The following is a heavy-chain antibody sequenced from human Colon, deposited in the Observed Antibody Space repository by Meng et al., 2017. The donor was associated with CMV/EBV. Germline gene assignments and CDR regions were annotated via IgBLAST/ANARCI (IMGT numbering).Heavy chain of an antibody. V-gene: IGHV4-31*02. CDR2: IYHRGTT. J-gene: IGHJ4*02. D-gene: IGHD2-21*02. Sequence: VSGASTSSDGYSWTWVRQRPGKGLEWIGHIYHRGTTYYNPSLKSRVTISVDTSKNQLSLRLTSVIAADTAVYYCARDRRTASETLDYWGPGTLVRLL. CDR1: GASTSSDGYS. CDR3: ARDRRTASETLDY.